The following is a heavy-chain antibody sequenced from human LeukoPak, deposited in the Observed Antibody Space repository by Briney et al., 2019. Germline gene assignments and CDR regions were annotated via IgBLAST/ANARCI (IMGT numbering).Heavy chain of an antibody. CDR3: ARDLAARRKPNYFDY. Sequence: VASVKVSCKASGYTFTGYYMHWVRQAPGQGLEWMGWINPNSGGTNYAQKFQGRVNMTRDTSISTAYMELSRLRSDDTAVYYCARDLAARRKPNYFDYWGQGTLVTVSS. CDR1: GYTFTGYY. CDR2: INPNSGGT. D-gene: IGHD6-6*01. J-gene: IGHJ4*02. V-gene: IGHV1-2*02.